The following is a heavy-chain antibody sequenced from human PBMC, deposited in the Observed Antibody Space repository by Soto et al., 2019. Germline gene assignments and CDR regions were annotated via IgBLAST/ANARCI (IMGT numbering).Heavy chain of an antibody. D-gene: IGHD3-10*01. Sequence: QVQLVQSGAEVKKPGSSVKVSCKASGGIFSTYAISWLRQAPGQGLEWMGGIIPLFGTPNYAQRFQGRVTMTADESTSTAYMELSRRRSKDTAVYYCARDRDDYGSGNYYNRIDFWGQGTLVTVSS. V-gene: IGHV1-69*01. CDR3: ARDRDDYGSGNYYNRIDF. J-gene: IGHJ4*02. CDR2: IIPLFGTP. CDR1: GGIFSTYA.